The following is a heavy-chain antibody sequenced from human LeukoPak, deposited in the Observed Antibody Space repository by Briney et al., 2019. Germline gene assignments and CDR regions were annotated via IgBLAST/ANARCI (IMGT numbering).Heavy chain of an antibody. CDR3: ARRYRNLFHEYFDY. Sequence: GESLKISCKGSGYSFTSYWIGWVRQMPGKGLEWIGIIYPGHSDPRYSPSFQGQVTISADKSISTAYLQCSSLKASDTAMYYCARRYRNLFHEYFDYWGQGTLVTVSS. CDR1: GYSFTSYW. CDR2: IYPGHSDP. D-gene: IGHD2-21*01. J-gene: IGHJ4*02. V-gene: IGHV5-51*01.